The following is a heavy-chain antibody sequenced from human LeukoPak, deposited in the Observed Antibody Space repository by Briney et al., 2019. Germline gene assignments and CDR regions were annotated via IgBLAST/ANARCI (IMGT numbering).Heavy chain of an antibody. Sequence: PSQTLSLTCAVSGGSISSGGYSWSWIRQPPGEGLEWIGYIYHSGSTYYNPSLKSRVTISVDRSKNQFSLKLSSVTAADTAVYYCARGVVRGVGYFDYWGQGTLVTVSS. D-gene: IGHD3-10*01. CDR1: GGSISSGGYS. V-gene: IGHV4-30-2*01. CDR2: IYHSGST. J-gene: IGHJ4*02. CDR3: ARGVVRGVGYFDY.